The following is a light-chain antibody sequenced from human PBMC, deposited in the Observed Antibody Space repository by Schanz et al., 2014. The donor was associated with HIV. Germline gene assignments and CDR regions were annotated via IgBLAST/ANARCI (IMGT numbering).Light chain of an antibody. CDR2: EAS. V-gene: IGKV1-5*03. CDR1: QSLSEW. Sequence: DIQMTQSPSTLSASIGDRITITCRASQSLSEWLAWYQQKPGQAPNLLISEASTLESGVPSRFSGTGSGTEFTLTISSLQPDDFATYFCLHYNDFASTFGQGTKLEIK. CDR3: LHYNDFAST. J-gene: IGKJ2*01.